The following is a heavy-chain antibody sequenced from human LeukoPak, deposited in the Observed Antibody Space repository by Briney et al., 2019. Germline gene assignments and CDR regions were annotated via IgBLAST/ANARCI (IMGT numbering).Heavy chain of an antibody. Sequence: GRSLRLSCVASGFTFSSYGMHWVRQAPGKGLEWVAVIWYDGNNKYYADSVKGRFTISRDNSKNTLYLQMNSLRVEDTAEYYCAGGDCNGGSCYYFDYWGQGTLVTVSS. CDR1: GFTFSSYG. V-gene: IGHV3-33*01. J-gene: IGHJ4*02. D-gene: IGHD2-15*01. CDR2: IWYDGNNK. CDR3: AGGDCNGGSCYYFDY.